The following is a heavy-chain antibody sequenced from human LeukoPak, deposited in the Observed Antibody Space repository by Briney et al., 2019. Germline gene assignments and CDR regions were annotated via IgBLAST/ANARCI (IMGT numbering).Heavy chain of an antibody. CDR1: GFTFSNYA. CDR3: AAELYSGIFGRCCSFAY. V-gene: IGHV3-23*01. CDR2: LSGSGDIT. Sequence: GGSLRLSCAASGFTFSNYAMSWVRQAPGKGLEWVSALSGSGDITYYADSVKGRFTIPRDNSKNTLYLQMTSLRAEDTAVYYCAAELYSGIFGRCCSFAYWGQGTLVTVSS. D-gene: IGHD1-26*01. J-gene: IGHJ4*02.